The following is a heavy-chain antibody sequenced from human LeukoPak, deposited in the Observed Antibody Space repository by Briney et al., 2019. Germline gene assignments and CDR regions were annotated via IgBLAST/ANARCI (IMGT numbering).Heavy chain of an antibody. V-gene: IGHV5-51*01. CDR2: IYPGDSDT. CDR3: VRRDITSRYVVWFDP. D-gene: IGHD2-2*01. Sequence: GASLKISCKGSGYSFTSYWIGWVRQMPGKGLELMGIIYPGDSDTRYRPSFQGQVTISADQSINTAYLQWNSLKASDTAIYYCVRRDITSRYVVWFDPWGQGTPVTVSS. J-gene: IGHJ5*02. CDR1: GYSFTSYW.